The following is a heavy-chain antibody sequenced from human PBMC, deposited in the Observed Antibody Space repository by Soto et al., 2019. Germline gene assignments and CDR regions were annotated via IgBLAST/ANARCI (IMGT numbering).Heavy chain of an antibody. V-gene: IGHV4-34*01. D-gene: IGHD3-10*01. CDR3: ARDSGSSPSYGMDV. CDR1: GGSFSGYY. J-gene: IGHJ6*02. Sequence: SETLSLTSAVFGGSFSGYYWSRILQPPGKGLEWIGEINHSGSTNYNPSLKSRVTISVDTSKNQFSLKLSSVTAADTAVYYCARDSGSSPSYGMDVWGQGTTVTSP. CDR2: INHSGST.